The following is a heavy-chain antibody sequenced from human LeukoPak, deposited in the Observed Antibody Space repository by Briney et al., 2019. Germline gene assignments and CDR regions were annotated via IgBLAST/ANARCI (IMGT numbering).Heavy chain of an antibody. J-gene: IGHJ3*02. CDR1: GFTFSSYS. Sequence: GGSLRLSCAASGFTFSSYSINWVRQAPGKGLEWVSSISSSSSYIYYADSVKGRFTISRDNAKNSLYLQMNSLRAEDTAVYYCASGVDDAFDIWGQGTMVTVSS. D-gene: IGHD2-8*01. CDR3: ASGVDDAFDI. CDR2: ISSSSSYI. V-gene: IGHV3-21*01.